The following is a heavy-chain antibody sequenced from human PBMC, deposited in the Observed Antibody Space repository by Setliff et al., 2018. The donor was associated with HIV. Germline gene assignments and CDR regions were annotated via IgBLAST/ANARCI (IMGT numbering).Heavy chain of an antibody. CDR3: ARPEWLTVEDAFDI. D-gene: IGHD3-3*01. Sequence: LRLSCKASGFIFGHYYMSWVRQSPGKGLEWVSYISDGGTELFYADSVKGRFTISRDNAQNSLYLQMSSLRDEDTAIYYCARPEWLTVEDAFDIWGRGTMVTVSS. V-gene: IGHV3-11*01. CDR1: GFIFGHYY. CDR2: ISDGGTEL. J-gene: IGHJ3*02.